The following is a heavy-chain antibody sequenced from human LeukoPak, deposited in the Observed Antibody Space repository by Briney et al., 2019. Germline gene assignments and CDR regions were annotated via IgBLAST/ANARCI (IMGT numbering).Heavy chain of an antibody. D-gene: IGHD3-16*01. CDR2: ISSSSSYI. J-gene: IGHJ4*02. CDR1: GFTFSSYS. V-gene: IGHV3-21*01. CDR3: ARASFGDGDLFDY. Sequence: DPGGSLRLSCAASGFTFSSYSMNWVRQAPGKGLEWVSSISSSSSYIYYADSVKGRFTISRDNAKNSLYLQMNSLRAEDTAVYYCARASFGDGDLFDYWGQGTLVTVSS.